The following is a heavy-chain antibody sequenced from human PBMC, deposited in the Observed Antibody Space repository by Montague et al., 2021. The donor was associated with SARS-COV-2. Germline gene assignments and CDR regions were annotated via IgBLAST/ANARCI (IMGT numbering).Heavy chain of an antibody. V-gene: IGHV4-39*07. D-gene: IGHD3-10*01. CDR2: VDYSGLT. Sequence: SETLSLTCTVSRDSISSHNYFWAWIRQPPGKGLEWIGSVDYSGLTFYNPSLESRVTISVDTSKKQFSLKVNSVTAADTAVYYCAKDGEELARCTFDTWGQGTMVTGSS. CDR3: AKDGEELARCTFDT. J-gene: IGHJ3*02. CDR1: RDSISSHNYF.